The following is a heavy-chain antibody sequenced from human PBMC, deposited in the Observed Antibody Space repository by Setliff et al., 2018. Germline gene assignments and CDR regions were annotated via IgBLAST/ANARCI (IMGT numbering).Heavy chain of an antibody. CDR2: IYTSWST. CDR1: GDSISSRRNY. V-gene: IGHV4-61*09. Sequence: SETLSLTCTVSGDSISSRRNYWGWFRQPAGKELEWIGQIYTSWSTNYNPSLKSRVTISLDTSNNQFSLSLSSVTAADSAIYYCARMSYYYDSPYYFDYWGQGTLVTVSS. CDR3: ARMSYYYDSPYYFDY. J-gene: IGHJ4*02. D-gene: IGHD3-22*01.